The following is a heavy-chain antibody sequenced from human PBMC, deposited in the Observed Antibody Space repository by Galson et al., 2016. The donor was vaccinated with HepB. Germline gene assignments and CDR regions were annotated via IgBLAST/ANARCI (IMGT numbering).Heavy chain of an antibody. CDR3: VRENWYHYIL. J-gene: IGHJ4*02. CDR2: INTNDGR. CDR1: GLSVITF. V-gene: IGHV3-53*01. Sequence: SLRLSCAASGLSVITFMAWVRQAPGQGLEWVSLINTNDGRTYADSVQGRFTISRDTSQNTLYLQMDSRRPEDTAVYDCVRENWYHYILWVQGTQVTVSS. D-gene: IGHD3-10*02.